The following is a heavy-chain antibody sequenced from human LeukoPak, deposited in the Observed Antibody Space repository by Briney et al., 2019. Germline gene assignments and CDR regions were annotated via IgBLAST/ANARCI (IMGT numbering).Heavy chain of an antibody. D-gene: IGHD3-22*01. CDR3: AKIDYDSSAYRTFDY. CDR2: LSGSGNNT. J-gene: IGHJ4*02. CDR1: GFTFSSYA. Sequence: GGSLRLSCAASGFTFSSYAMRWVRQAPGKGLEWVSALSGSGNNTYYADSVKGRFTISRDNSKNTLYLQMNSLRAEDTAVYYCAKIDYDSSAYRTFDYWGQGTLVTVTS. V-gene: IGHV3-23*01.